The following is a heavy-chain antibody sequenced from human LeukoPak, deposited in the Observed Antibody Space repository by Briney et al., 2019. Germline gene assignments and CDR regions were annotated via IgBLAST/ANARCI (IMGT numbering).Heavy chain of an antibody. J-gene: IGHJ3*02. CDR1: VDSITRVY. CDR3: AGHPGRPIDAFDI. Sequence: TLSPTRSVSVDSITRVYSNWGRHPAPKGLGWIGRMSVSGIRTYSPFFESRVAMSVDTSNNQVSLSLSSVTAADTAVYYCAGHPGRPIDAFDIWGPGAMVTVSS. CDR2: MSVSGIR. V-gene: IGHV4-4*07.